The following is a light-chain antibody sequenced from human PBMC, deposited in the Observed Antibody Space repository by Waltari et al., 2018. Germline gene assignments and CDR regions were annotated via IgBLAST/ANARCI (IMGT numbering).Light chain of an antibody. CDR1: QSISSW. CDR2: KAS. Sequence: DIQMTQSPSTLSASVGDRVTITCRASQSISSWLAWYQQEPGKAPKLLIYKASTLGRGIPSRFSGSGSGTEFTLTISSLQPDDFATYYCQQYNTNSPWTFGQGTKVEIK. CDR3: QQYNTNSPWT. J-gene: IGKJ1*01. V-gene: IGKV1-5*03.